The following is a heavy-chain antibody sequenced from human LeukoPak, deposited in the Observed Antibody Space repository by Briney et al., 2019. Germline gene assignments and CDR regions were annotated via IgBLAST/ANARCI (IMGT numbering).Heavy chain of an antibody. J-gene: IGHJ4*02. CDR2: IYSGGST. V-gene: IGHV3-53*01. CDR3: ASRPSMFRGPFDY. D-gene: IGHD3-10*01. Sequence: GGSLRLSCAASAFTVSINYMSCVSQAPSNGLESFSFIYSGGSTYYADSVRCRFTISRANSKHPIYLQLNSLRAEDTAVYYCASRPSMFRGPFDYWGQGTLVTVSS. CDR1: AFTVSINY.